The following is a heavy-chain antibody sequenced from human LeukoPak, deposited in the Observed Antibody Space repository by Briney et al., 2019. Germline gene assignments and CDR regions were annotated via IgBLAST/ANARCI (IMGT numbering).Heavy chain of an antibody. Sequence: SETLSLTCTVSGGSISSYYWSWIRQPPGKGLEWIGYIYYSGSTNYNPSLKSRVTISVDTSKNQFSLKLSSVTAADTAVYYCASSWEPLTFDYWGQGTLVTVSS. CDR3: ASSWEPLTFDY. J-gene: IGHJ4*02. D-gene: IGHD1-26*01. V-gene: IGHV4-59*01. CDR2: IYYSGST. CDR1: GGSISSYY.